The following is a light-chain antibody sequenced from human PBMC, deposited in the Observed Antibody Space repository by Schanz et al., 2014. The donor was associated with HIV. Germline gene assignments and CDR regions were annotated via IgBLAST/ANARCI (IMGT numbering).Light chain of an antibody. Sequence: EIVLTQSPGTLSLSPGERATLSCRASQTIGSSYLAWYQQRPGQAPRLLLYGTSSRATGIPDRFSGSGSGADFTLTISRLEPEDFAVYYCLQRSSWPITFGPGTRLEIK. V-gene: IGKV3D-20*02. CDR3: LQRSSWPIT. CDR2: GTS. CDR1: QTIGSSY. J-gene: IGKJ5*01.